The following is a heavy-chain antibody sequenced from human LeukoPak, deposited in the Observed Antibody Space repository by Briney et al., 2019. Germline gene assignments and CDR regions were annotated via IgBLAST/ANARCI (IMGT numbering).Heavy chain of an antibody. V-gene: IGHV3-30*02. CDR3: AKGGVGGEAACDY. CDR2: IRYDGSNK. Sequence: PGGSLRLSCAASGFTVSSNYMSWVRQAPGKGLEWVAFIRYDGSNKYYADSVKGRFTISRDNSKNTLYLQMNSLRAEDTAVYYCAKGGVGGEAACDYGGQETLVTVSS. J-gene: IGHJ4*02. D-gene: IGHD2-15*01. CDR1: GFTVSSNY.